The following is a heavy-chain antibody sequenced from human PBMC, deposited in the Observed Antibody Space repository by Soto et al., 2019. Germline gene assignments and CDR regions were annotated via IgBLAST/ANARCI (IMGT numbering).Heavy chain of an antibody. CDR2: INIDGSST. V-gene: IGHV3-74*01. Sequence: PGGSLRLSCAVSGFTFSNYWMHWVRQAPGKGLVWLSRINIDGSSTTYADSVKGRFTISRDNAKNTLYLQMNSLRAEDTAVYYCARGYDFWSGFYYYAMDVWGLGTTVTVSS. J-gene: IGHJ6*02. CDR1: GFTFSNYW. D-gene: IGHD3-3*01. CDR3: ARGYDFWSGFYYYAMDV.